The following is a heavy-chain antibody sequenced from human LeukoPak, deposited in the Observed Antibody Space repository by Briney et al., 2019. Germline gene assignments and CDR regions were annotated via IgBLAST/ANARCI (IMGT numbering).Heavy chain of an antibody. Sequence: GGSLRLSCAASGFVFSIYGMHWVRQAPGKGLEWVAAIWYDGTKTYYEDSVKGRFTISRDNMKNMMYLQMNSLRAEDTAIYYCARAQQLVWFDYWGQGTLVTVSS. D-gene: IGHD6-6*01. CDR3: ARAQQLVWFDY. CDR1: GFVFSIYG. V-gene: IGHV3-33*01. CDR2: IWYDGTKT. J-gene: IGHJ4*02.